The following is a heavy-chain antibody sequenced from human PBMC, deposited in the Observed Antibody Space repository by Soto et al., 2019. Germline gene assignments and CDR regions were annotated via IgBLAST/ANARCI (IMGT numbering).Heavy chain of an antibody. V-gene: IGHV4-34*01. CDR3: ARGRRTTVTIDY. CDR1: GGSISSYY. CDR2: INHSGST. D-gene: IGHD4-17*01. Sequence: SETLSLTCTVSGGSISSYYWSWIRQPPGKGLEWIGEINHSGSTNYNPSLKSRVTISVDTSKNQFSLKLSSVTAADTAVYYCARGRRTTVTIDYWGQGTRVTVSS. J-gene: IGHJ4*02.